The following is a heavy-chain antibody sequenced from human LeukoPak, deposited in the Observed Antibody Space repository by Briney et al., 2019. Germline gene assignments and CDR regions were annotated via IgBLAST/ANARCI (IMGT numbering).Heavy chain of an antibody. CDR1: GGSFSGYY. CDR2: INHSGST. CDR3: ARGEGGNPSWYFDL. Sequence: SETLSLTCAVYGGSFSGYYWSWIRQPPGKGLEWIGEINHSGSTNYNPSLKSRVTISVDTSKNQFSLKLSSVTAADTAVYYCARGEGGNPSWYFDLWDRGTLVTVSS. J-gene: IGHJ2*01. V-gene: IGHV4-34*01. D-gene: IGHD4-23*01.